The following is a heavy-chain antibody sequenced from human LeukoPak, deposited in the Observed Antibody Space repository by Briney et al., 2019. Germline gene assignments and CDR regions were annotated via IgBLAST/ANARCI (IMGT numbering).Heavy chain of an antibody. CDR1: GYTFTSYC. V-gene: IGHV5-51*01. CDR2: IYPGDSDT. J-gene: IGHJ5*02. Sequence: GESLKISCKGSGYTFTSYCIGWVRQMPGKGLEWMGSIYPGDSDTRYSPSFQGRVTISADKSISTAYLQWSSLKASDTAMYYCARFSVGWFDPWGQGTLVTVSS. D-gene: IGHD3-3*01. CDR3: ARFSVGWFDP.